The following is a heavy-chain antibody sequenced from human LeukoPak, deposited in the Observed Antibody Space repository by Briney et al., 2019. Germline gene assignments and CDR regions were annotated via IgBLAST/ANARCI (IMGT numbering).Heavy chain of an antibody. V-gene: IGHV3-23*01. D-gene: IGHD3-22*01. CDR3: AKDRDYYDSSGLGS. CDR2: IISSGGST. J-gene: IGHJ5*02. CDR1: GFTFSIYA. Sequence: GGSLRLSCAASGFTFSIYAMSWVHQAPGKGLEWVSVIISSGGSTYYADSVKGRFTISRDNSKNTLSLQMNSLRAEDTALYYCAKDRDYYDSSGLGSWGQGTLVTVSS.